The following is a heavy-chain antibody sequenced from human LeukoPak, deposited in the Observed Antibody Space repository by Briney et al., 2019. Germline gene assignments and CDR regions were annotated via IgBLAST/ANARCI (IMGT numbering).Heavy chain of an antibody. V-gene: IGHV3-73*01. J-gene: IGHJ4*02. CDR3: LATDNTRRNTRFDY. D-gene: IGHD2-15*01. CDR2: IRSKPKNYAT. CDR1: AFTFRAIA. Sequence: QSGGSLRLSCAASAFTFRAIAMHWVRQASGKGLEWVCRIRSKPKNYATTYGASVKGRVTIFRDASNNTPYLHINSLTTEDPSVYYCLATDNTRRNTRFDYWGKGSLLTVSS.